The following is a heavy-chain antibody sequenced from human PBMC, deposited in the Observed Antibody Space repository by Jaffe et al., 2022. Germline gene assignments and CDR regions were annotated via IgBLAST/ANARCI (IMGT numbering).Heavy chain of an antibody. Sequence: EVQLVESGGGLVQPGGSLRLSCAASGFTFSSYEMNWVRQAPGKGLEWVSYISSSGSTIYYADSVKGRFTISRDNAKNSLYLQMNSLRAEDTAVYYCARDPHTYYYGSGDYWGQGTLVTVSS. CDR2: ISSSGSTI. D-gene: IGHD3-10*01. CDR3: ARDPHTYYYGSGDY. CDR1: GFTFSSYE. V-gene: IGHV3-48*03. J-gene: IGHJ4*02.